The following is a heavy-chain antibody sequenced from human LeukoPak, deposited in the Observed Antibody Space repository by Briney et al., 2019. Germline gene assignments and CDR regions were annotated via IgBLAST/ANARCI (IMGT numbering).Heavy chain of an antibody. CDR1: GGSISGYY. V-gene: IGHV4-59*01. CDR2: IYNSGST. D-gene: IGHD4-17*01. J-gene: IGHJ4*02. Sequence: PSETLSLTCTVSGGSISGYYGSWIRQPPGKGLEWIGYIYNSGSTNYNPSLKSRVTLSVDTSKTQFSLKLRSVTAADTAVYYCARVHGDYLDYWGQGTLVTVSS. CDR3: ARVHGDYLDY.